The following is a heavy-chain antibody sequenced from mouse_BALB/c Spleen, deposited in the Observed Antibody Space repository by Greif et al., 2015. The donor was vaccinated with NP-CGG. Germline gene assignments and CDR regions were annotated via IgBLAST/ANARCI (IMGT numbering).Heavy chain of an antibody. CDR1: GYTFTSYT. D-gene: IGHD2-2*01. CDR2: INPSSGYT. CDR3: ARTGLPPYWSFDV. V-gene: IGHV1-4*01. J-gene: IGHJ1*01. Sequence: VQVVESGAELARPGASVKMSCKASGYTFTSYTMHWVKQRPGQGLEWIGYINPSSGYTNYNQKFKDKATLTADKSSSTAYMQLSSLTSADYAVYCCARTGLPPYWSFDVWGSGTTVTVSS.